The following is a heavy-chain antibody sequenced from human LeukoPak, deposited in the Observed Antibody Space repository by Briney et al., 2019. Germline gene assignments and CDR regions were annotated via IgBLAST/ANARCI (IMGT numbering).Heavy chain of an antibody. CDR3: ARRDGYNFGGGFDV. CDR1: GFTVSSNY. J-gene: IGHJ3*01. D-gene: IGHD5-24*01. V-gene: IGHV3-66*04. CDR2: IYSGGTT. Sequence: GGSLRLSCAASGFTVSSNYMNWVRQAPGKGLEWVSVIYSGGTTYYVDSVKGRFTISRDNSKNTLYLQMSTLRAEDTAVYYCARRDGYNFGGGFDVWGQGTMVTVSS.